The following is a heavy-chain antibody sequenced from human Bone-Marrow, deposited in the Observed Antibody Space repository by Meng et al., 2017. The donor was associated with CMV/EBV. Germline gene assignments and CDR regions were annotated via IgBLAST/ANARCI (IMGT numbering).Heavy chain of an antibody. D-gene: IGHD2-8*01. CDR1: GYTFTSYG. Sequence: ASVKVSCKASGYTFTSYGISWVRQAPGQGLEWMGWISAYNGNTNYAQKLQGRVTMTTDTSTSTAYMELRSLRSDDTAVYYCARIRGAYCTIGACYNNWFDIWGQGISVTVSS. CDR2: ISAYNGNT. CDR3: ARIRGAYCTIGACYNNWFDI. V-gene: IGHV1-18*01. J-gene: IGHJ5*02.